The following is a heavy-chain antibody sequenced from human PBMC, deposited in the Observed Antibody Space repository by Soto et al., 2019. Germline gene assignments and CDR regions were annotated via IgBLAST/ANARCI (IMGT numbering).Heavy chain of an antibody. V-gene: IGHV1-2*04. CDR3: AREVTMVLGVTYYYGMNV. J-gene: IGHJ6*02. D-gene: IGHD3-10*01. Sequence: ASVKVSCKVSGYTLTELSMHWVRQAPGKGLEWMGCINPSSGGTNYAQKFQGWVTMTRDTSISTAYMELSRLRSDDTAVYYCAREVTMVLGVTYYYGMNVWGQGTTVTVSS. CDR2: INPSSGGT. CDR1: GYTLTELS.